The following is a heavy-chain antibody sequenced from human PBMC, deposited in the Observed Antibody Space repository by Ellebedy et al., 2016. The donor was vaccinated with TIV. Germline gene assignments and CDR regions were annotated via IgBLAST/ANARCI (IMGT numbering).Heavy chain of an antibody. CDR1: GFTFRDFT. Sequence: GGSLRLXCTGSGFTFRDFTLAWFRQAPGKGLEWVGFIKSKTYDEATDYAAAVKGRFTVSRDDNRTIAYLQINGLKTEDTGMYYCARASCSKHICYTGSFDYWGQGTLVTVSS. D-gene: IGHD2-2*02. CDR2: IKSKTYDEAT. J-gene: IGHJ4*02. CDR3: ARASCSKHICYTGSFDY. V-gene: IGHV3-49*03.